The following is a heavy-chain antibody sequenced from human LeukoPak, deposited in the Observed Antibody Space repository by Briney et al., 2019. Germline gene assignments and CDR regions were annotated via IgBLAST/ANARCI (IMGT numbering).Heavy chain of an antibody. CDR1: GGTFSSYA. V-gene: IGHV1-69*05. J-gene: IGHJ4*02. D-gene: IGHD5-12*01. CDR2: IIPIFGTA. Sequence: SVKVSCKASGGTFSSYAISWVRQAPEQGLEWMGEIIPIFGTANYAQKFQGRVTITTDESTSTAYMELSSLRSEDTAVYYCARGAYSGYDSGSFDYWGQGTLVTVSS. CDR3: ARGAYSGYDSGSFDY.